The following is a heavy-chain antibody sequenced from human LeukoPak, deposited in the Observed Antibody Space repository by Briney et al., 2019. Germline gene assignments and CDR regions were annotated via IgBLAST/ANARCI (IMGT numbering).Heavy chain of an antibody. CDR1: GFTFSSYA. CDR3: AKDLTGYCSGGSCYTNWFDP. Sequence: GGSLRLSCAASGFTFSSYAMSWVRQAPGKGLEWVSAISGSGGSTYYADSVKGRLTISRDNSKNTLYLQMNSLRAEDTAVYYCAKDLTGYCSGGSCYTNWFDPWGQGTLVTVSS. J-gene: IGHJ5*02. CDR2: ISGSGGST. D-gene: IGHD2-15*01. V-gene: IGHV3-23*01.